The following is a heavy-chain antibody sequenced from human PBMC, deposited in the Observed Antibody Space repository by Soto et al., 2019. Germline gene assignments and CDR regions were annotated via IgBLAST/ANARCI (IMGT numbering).Heavy chain of an antibody. CDR3: ATAMSGALAR. J-gene: IGHJ4*02. CDR2: IKTESDGGTT. Sequence: EAQLVESGGGLVKPGGSLRLSCAASGFTFSIAWMSWVRQAPGKGLEWVGRIKTESDGGTTNYAAPVKGRFTISRDDSKNTLYLQMNSVKTDDTAVYYCATAMSGALARWGQGTLVTVSS. CDR1: GFTFSIAW. V-gene: IGHV3-15*01. D-gene: IGHD3-10*01.